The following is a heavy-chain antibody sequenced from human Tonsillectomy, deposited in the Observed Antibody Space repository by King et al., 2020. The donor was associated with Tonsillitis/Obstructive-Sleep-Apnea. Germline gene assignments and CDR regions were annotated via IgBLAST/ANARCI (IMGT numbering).Heavy chain of an antibody. CDR2: ISSNGGST. CDR3: VNPSLYSGTYNGPVGD. V-gene: IGHV3-64D*06. CDR1: GFTFSSYA. J-gene: IGHJ4*02. D-gene: IGHD1-26*01. Sequence: DVQLVESGGGLVQPGGSLRLSCSASGFTFSSYAMHWVRQAPGKGLEYVSAISSNGGSTYYTDSVKGRFTISRDNSKNTLYLQMSSLRAEDTAVYYCVNPSLYSGTYNGPVGDWGQGTLVTVSS.